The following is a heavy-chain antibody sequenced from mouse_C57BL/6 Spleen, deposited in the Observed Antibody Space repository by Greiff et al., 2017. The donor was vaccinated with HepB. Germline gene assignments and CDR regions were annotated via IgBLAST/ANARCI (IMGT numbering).Heavy chain of an antibody. CDR2: IDPEDGDT. J-gene: IGHJ2*01. Sequence: VQLQQSGAELVRPGASVKLSCTASGFNIKDYYMHWVKQRPEQGLEWIGRIDPEDGDTEYAPKFQGKATMTADTSSNTAYLQLSSLTSEDTAVYYCTPVYDGYYYFDYWGQGTTVTVSS. V-gene: IGHV14-1*01. CDR1: GFNIKDYY. D-gene: IGHD2-3*01. CDR3: TPVYDGYYYFDY.